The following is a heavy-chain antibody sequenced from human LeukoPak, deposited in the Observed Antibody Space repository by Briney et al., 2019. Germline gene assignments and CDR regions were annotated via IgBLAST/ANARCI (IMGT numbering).Heavy chain of an antibody. CDR1: GGSVSSYY. V-gene: IGHV4-59*08. J-gene: IGHJ5*02. D-gene: IGHD6-19*01. CDR3: ARRGSSGHYGGWFDP. CDR2: IYYGGTT. Sequence: PSKTLSLTCSVSGGSVSSYYWGWILQPPGKGLEWIGYIYYGGTTYYNPSLKSRVTISVDTSSNHVSLRLTSVTATDTAVYFCARRGSSGHYGGWFDPWGPGTLVTVSS.